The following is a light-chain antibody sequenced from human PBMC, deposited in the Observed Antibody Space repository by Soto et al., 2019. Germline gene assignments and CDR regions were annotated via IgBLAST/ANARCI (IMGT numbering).Light chain of an antibody. Sequence: QSALTQPASVSGSPGQSVSVSCTGTSSDVGSYNLVSWYQQHPGKAPKVLIFEGSKGPSGVSNRFSASKSGNTASLTNSGLQAEDEAYYYCCSYAGSSTLVFGGGTKLTVL. V-gene: IGLV2-23*01. CDR2: EGS. CDR1: SSDVGSYNL. CDR3: CSYAGSSTLV. J-gene: IGLJ2*01.